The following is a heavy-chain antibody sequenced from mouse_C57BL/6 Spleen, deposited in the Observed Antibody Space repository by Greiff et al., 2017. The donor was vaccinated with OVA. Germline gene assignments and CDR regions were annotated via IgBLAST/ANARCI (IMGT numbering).Heavy chain of an antibody. CDR3: ARSLYDGYYEGFDY. D-gene: IGHD2-3*01. Sequence: VQLKESGPGLVAPSQSLSITCTVSGFSLTSYAISWVRQPPGKGLEWLGVIWTGGGTNYNSALKSRLSISKDNSKSQVFLKMNSLQTDDTARYFCARSLYDGYYEGFDYWGQGTTLTVSS. J-gene: IGHJ2*01. CDR2: IWTGGGT. V-gene: IGHV2-9-1*01. CDR1: GFSLTSYA.